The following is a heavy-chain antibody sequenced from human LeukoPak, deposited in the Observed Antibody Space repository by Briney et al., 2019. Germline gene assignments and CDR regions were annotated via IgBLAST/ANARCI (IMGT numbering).Heavy chain of an antibody. CDR1: GYTFTSYG. CDR2: ISAYNGNT. D-gene: IGHD5-12*01. J-gene: IGHJ5*02. CDR3: ARVMMGYSGYETYDWFDP. V-gene: IGHV1-18*04. Sequence: ASVKVSCKASGYTFTSYGISWVRQAPGQGLEWMGWISAYNGNTNYAQKLQGRVTMTTDTSTSTAYMELRSLRSDDTAVSYCARVMMGYSGYETYDWFDPWGQGTLVTVSS.